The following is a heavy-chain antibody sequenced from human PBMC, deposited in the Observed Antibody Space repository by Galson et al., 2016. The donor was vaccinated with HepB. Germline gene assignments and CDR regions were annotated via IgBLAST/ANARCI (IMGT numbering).Heavy chain of an antibody. Sequence: SLRLSCAASGFTFSAYAMHWVRQAPGKGLEWVALISYDGSSRYYADSVKGRFTIFRDNSKDTLYLQLNRLGVEDTAVYHCARGDASGTYQNSGMDVWGKGTMVTVSS. CDR2: ISYDGSSR. V-gene: IGHV3-30*04. CDR3: ARGDASGTYQNSGMDV. CDR1: GFTFSAYA. J-gene: IGHJ6*04. D-gene: IGHD3-16*02.